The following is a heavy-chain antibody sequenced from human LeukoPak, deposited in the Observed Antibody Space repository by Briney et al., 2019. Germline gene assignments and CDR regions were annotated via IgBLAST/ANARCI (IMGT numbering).Heavy chain of an antibody. CDR1: EFDFSTHA. Sequence: GGSLRLSCAASEFDFSTHAMTWVRQAPGKGLEWVSAISISGTKTYYADSVKGRFAISRDNSKNTLYLQMYSLRAEDTAVYYCANEIRPNDYWGQGTLVTVSS. CDR3: ANEIRPNDY. D-gene: IGHD4-17*01. J-gene: IGHJ4*02. V-gene: IGHV3-23*01. CDR2: ISISGTKT.